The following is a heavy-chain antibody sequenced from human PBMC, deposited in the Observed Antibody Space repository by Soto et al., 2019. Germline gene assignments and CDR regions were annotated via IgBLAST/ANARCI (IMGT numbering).Heavy chain of an antibody. D-gene: IGHD1-26*01. CDR3: AGGKSGRGYYGMDV. CDR1: GFTFSGHS. CDR2: IDSSGSTI. J-gene: IGHJ6*02. V-gene: IGHV3-48*02. Sequence: EVQLVESGGGLVQPGGSLRLSCAASGFTFSGHSMNWVRQAPGQGLEYVSYIDSSGSTIFYADSVRGRVTISRDNAKNSLYLQMNSLRDEDTAVYYCAGGKSGRGYYGMDVWGQGTTVTVSS.